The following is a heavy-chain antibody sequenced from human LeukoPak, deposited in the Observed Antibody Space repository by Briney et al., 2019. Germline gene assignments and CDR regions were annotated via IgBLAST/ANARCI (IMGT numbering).Heavy chain of an antibody. CDR3: ARGGGDYGGYYFDY. D-gene: IGHD4-23*01. J-gene: IGHJ4*02. CDR2: IYTSGST. V-gene: IGHV4-61*02. CDR1: GNSISSGDYY. Sequence: PSETLSLTCTVSGNSISSGDYYWSWIRQPAGKGLEWIGRIYTSGSTTYNPSLKSRVTISMDTSKTQFSLKLSSVTAADTAVYYCARGGGDYGGYYFDYWGQGTLVPVSS.